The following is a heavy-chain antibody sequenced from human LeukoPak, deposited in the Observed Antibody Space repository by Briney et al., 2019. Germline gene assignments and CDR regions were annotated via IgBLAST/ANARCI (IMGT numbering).Heavy chain of an antibody. CDR1: RFSVINNY. D-gene: IGHD1-26*01. Sequence: GGSLRLSCAASRFSVINNYMSWVRQAPGKGLEWVSVIYEGDSTYYADSVKGRFTITRDNSKNTLYLQMNSLRAEDTAVYYCAREESGSYFRYWGQGTLVTVSS. CDR2: IYEGDST. CDR3: AREESGSYFRY. J-gene: IGHJ4*02. V-gene: IGHV3-53*01.